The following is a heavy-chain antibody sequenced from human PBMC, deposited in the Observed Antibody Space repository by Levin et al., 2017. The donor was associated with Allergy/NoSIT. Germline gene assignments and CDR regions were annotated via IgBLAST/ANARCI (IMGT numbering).Heavy chain of an antibody. CDR2: INPNSGGT. CDR3: ATISSISPTIDY. V-gene: IGHV1-2*02. J-gene: IGHJ4*02. CDR1: GYTFTGYY. Sequence: ASVKVSCKASGYTFTGYYMHWVRQAPGQGLEWMGWINPNSGGTNYAQKFQGRVTMTRDTSISTAYMELSRLRSDDTAVYYCATISSISPTIDYWGQGTLVTVSS. D-gene: IGHD3-3*02.